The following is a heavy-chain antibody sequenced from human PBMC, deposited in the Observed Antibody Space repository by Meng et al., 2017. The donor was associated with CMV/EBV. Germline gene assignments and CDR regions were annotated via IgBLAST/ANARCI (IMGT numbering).Heavy chain of an antibody. CDR1: GLTFSNYW. CDR2: IKEDGSET. V-gene: IGHV3-7*01. Sequence: GGSLRLSCAASGLTFSNYWMSWGRQAPGKGLEWVANIKEDGSETHYVDSVKGRFTISRDNVKNSVYLQMNGLRAEDTAVYYCARGRAFGDWGQGTLVTVSS. D-gene: IGHD3-3*01. J-gene: IGHJ1*01. CDR3: ARGRAFGD.